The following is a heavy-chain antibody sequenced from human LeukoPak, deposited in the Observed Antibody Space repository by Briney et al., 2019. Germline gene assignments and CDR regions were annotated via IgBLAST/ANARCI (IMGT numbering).Heavy chain of an antibody. Sequence: GGSLRLSCAASGFTFSSYGMHWVRQAPGKGLEWVAVISYDVGKKYYADSVKGRFTISRDNSKNTLYLQMNSLRAEDTAVYYCARERITMVRGVNRRTSYYYYYMDVWGKGTTVTISS. V-gene: IGHV3-30*03. CDR1: GFTFSSYG. D-gene: IGHD3-10*01. CDR2: ISYDVGKK. J-gene: IGHJ6*03. CDR3: ARERITMVRGVNRRTSYYYYYMDV.